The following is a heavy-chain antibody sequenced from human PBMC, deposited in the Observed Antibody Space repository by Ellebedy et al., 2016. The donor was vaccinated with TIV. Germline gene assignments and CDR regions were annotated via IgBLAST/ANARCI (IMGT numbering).Heavy chain of an antibody. CDR2: IYSGGTT. D-gene: IGHD5-12*01. CDR1: GFTVSSNY. V-gene: IGHV3-53*01. Sequence: PGGSLRLSCAASGFTVSSNYMSWVRQAPGKGLEWVSVIYSGGTTHYADSVKGRFIISRDKSKNTMYLQMNILRAEDTAVYYCARESLRSYFDLWGRGTLVTVSS. CDR3: ARESLRSYFDL. J-gene: IGHJ2*01.